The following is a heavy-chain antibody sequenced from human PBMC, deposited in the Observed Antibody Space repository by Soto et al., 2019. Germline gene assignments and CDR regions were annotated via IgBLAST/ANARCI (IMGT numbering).Heavy chain of an antibody. J-gene: IGHJ1*01. D-gene: IGHD6-19*01. CDR2: ISAYNGNT. CDR3: ERADPGIAVAGMRGAGYCRH. CDR1: GYTFTIYG. Sequence: QVQLVQSGAEVKKPGASVKVSCKASGYTFTIYGISWVRQAPGQGLGWMGWISAYNGNTSYAQKLQGRVTMTTHTYTRTAYMELRSLRSEDTAVYSCERADPGIAVAGMRGAGYCRHWGQGTLVTVAS. V-gene: IGHV1-18*01.